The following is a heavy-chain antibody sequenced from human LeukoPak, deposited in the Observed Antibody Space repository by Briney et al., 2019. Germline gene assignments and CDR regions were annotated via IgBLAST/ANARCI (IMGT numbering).Heavy chain of an antibody. Sequence: SETLSLTCTVSGGSISSYYWSWIRQPAGKGLEWIGRIYNSGSTNYNPSLKSRVTISVDTSKNQFSLKLSSVTAADTAVYYCARVEYSSSSYYYYYMDVWGKGTTVTVSS. CDR2: IYNSGST. D-gene: IGHD6-6*01. CDR3: ARVEYSSSSYYYYYMDV. V-gene: IGHV4-4*07. CDR1: GGSISSYY. J-gene: IGHJ6*03.